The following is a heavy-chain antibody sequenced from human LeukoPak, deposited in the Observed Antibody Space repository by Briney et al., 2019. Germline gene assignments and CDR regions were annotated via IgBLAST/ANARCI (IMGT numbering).Heavy chain of an antibody. CDR3: ARDHSIVGATSRDWYFDL. V-gene: IGHV1-69*05. CDR2: IIPIFGTA. CDR1: GGTFSSYA. J-gene: IGHJ2*01. D-gene: IGHD1-26*01. Sequence: SVKVSCKASGGTFSSYAISWVRQAPGQGLEWKGGIIPIFGTANYAQKFQGRVTITTDESTSTAYMELSSLRSEDTAVYYCARDHSIVGATSRDWYFDLWGRGTLVTVSS.